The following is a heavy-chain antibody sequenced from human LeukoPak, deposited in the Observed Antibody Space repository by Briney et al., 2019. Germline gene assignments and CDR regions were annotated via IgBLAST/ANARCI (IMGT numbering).Heavy chain of an antibody. CDR1: GGTISRYY. J-gene: IGHJ4*02. CDR2: IYSSGST. CDR3: ARHESAVGALFH. D-gene: IGHD1-26*01. V-gene: IGHV4-59*08. Sequence: SETLSLTCAVSGGTISRYYWSWIRQSPGKGLEWIGYIYSSGSTNSSPSLKSRVSISVDTSKNQFSPNVRSVTAADTAVYYCARHESAVGALFHWGQGILVTVSS.